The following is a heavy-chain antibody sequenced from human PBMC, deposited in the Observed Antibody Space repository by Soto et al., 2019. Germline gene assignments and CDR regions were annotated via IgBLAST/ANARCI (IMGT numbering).Heavy chain of an antibody. V-gene: IGHV3-33*01. J-gene: IGHJ6*02. CDR1: GFTFSSYG. CDR2: IWYDGSNK. D-gene: IGHD7-27*01. Sequence: GGSLRLSCAASGFTFSSYGMHWVRQAPGKGLEWVAVIWYDGSNKYYADSVKGRFTISRDNSKNTLYLQMNSLRAEDTAVYYCARDLNPWGSGYSGMDVWGQGTTVTVSS. CDR3: ARDLNPWGSGYSGMDV.